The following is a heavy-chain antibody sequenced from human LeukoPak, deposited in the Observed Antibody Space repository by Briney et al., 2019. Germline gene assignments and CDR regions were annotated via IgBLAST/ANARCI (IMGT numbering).Heavy chain of an antibody. V-gene: IGHV4-38-2*02. J-gene: IGHJ4*02. D-gene: IGHD3-22*01. Sequence: SETLSLTCTVSGYSISNGHYWGWIRQPPGKGLEWIGYIYYSGSTNYNPSLKSRVTISVETSKNQFSLKLRSVTAADTAVYYCARVTGYMIEDYFDYWGQGTLVTVSS. CDR1: GYSISNGHY. CDR2: IYYSGST. CDR3: ARVTGYMIEDYFDY.